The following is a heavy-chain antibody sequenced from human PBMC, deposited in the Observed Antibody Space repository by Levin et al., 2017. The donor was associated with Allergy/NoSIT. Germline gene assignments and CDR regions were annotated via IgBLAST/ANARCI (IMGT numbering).Heavy chain of an antibody. D-gene: IGHD5-18*01. CDR3: ARIPNLGYTYGYDDGMDV. Sequence: SGPTLVKPTQTLTLTCSFSGFSLSTSGMCVTWIRQPPGKALEWLARIDWDDDKFYSTSLKTRLTISKDTSKNQVVLTMTNMDPVDTATYYCARIPNLGYTYGYDDGMDVWGQGTTVTVSS. CDR2: IDWDDDK. J-gene: IGHJ6*02. V-gene: IGHV2-70*17. CDR1: GFSLSTSGMC.